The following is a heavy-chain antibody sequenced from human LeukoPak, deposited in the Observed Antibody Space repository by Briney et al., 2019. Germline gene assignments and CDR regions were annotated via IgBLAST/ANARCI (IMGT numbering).Heavy chain of an antibody. CDR1: GFTFSSYS. J-gene: IGHJ4*02. Sequence: GGSLRLSCAASGFTFSSYSMNWVRLDPGKGLEWVSSISSSSSNISYADSVKGRFTISRDNPKTSLYLQMNSLRAEDTAVYYCARGRRIAAAGLYYFNYWGQGSLVTVSS. D-gene: IGHD6-13*01. CDR3: ARGRRIAAAGLYYFNY. CDR2: ISSSSSNI. V-gene: IGHV3-21*01.